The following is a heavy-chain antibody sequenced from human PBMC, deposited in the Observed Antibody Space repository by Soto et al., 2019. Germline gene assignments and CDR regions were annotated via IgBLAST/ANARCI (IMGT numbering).Heavy chain of an antibody. CDR3: ATRSYCSGGSCYSSAFDI. D-gene: IGHD2-15*01. CDR2: INAGNGNT. J-gene: IGHJ3*02. V-gene: IGHV1-3*01. CDR1: GYTFTSYA. Sequence: GASVKVSCKASGYTFTSYAMHWVRQAPGQRLEWMGRINAGNGNTKYSQKFQGRVTITRDTSASTAYMELSSLRSEDTAVYYCATRSYCSGGSCYSSAFDIWGQGTMVTVSS.